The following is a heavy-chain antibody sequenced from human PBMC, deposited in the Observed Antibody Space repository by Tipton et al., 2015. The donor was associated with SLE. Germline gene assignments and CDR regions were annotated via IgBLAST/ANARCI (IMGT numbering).Heavy chain of an antibody. CDR1: GGSIGSSTYY. Sequence: TLSLTCTVSGGSIGSSTYYWGWIRQPPGRGLEWIGSIYYSGDTHYNPSLRSRVTISVDTSKNQFSLKLSSVTAADTAVYYCARGRIAVAGNHFDYWGQGTLVTVSS. CDR3: ARGRIAVAGNHFDY. D-gene: IGHD6-19*01. CDR2: IYYSGDT. V-gene: IGHV4-39*07. J-gene: IGHJ4*02.